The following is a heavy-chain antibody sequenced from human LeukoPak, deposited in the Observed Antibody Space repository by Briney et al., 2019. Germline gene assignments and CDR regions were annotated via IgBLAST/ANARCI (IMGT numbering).Heavy chain of an antibody. CDR2: IKSKPDGGAI. CDR3: SSGTLNRDSLGY. D-gene: IGHD1/OR15-1a*01. Sequence: GGSLRLSCAASGFTFSSYAMSWVRQAPGKGLEWVGRIKSKPDGGAIDYAAPVKGRFTISRDESQNTVSLHMNSLKTEDTAVYYCSSGTLNRDSLGYWGQGTLVTVSS. J-gene: IGHJ4*02. V-gene: IGHV3-15*01. CDR1: GFTFSSYA.